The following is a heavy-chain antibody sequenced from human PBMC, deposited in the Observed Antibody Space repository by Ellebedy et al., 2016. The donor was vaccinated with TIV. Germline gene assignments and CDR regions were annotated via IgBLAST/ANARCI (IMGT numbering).Heavy chain of an antibody. J-gene: IGHJ4*02. D-gene: IGHD3-22*01. V-gene: IGHV3-7*01. CDR2: IKQDGSEK. CDR3: ARARMTVVVITRFDY. Sequence: GESLKISXAASGFTFSSYWMSWVRQAPGKGLEWVANIKQDGSEKYYVDSVKGRFTISRDNAKNSLYLQMNSLRAEDTAVYYCARARMTVVVITRFDYWGQGTLVTVSS. CDR1: GFTFSSYW.